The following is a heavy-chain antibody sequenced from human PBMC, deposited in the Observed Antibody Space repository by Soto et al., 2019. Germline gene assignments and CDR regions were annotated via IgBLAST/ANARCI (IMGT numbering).Heavy chain of an antibody. CDR1: GFTFSSYA. V-gene: IGHV3-30-3*01. D-gene: IGHD3-22*01. CDR3: ARSTITMIMWFDP. CDR2: ISYDGSNK. J-gene: IGHJ5*02. Sequence: GGSLRLSCAASGFTFSSYAMHWVRQAPGKGLEWVAVISYDGSNKYYADSVKGRFTISRDNSKNTLYLQMNSLRAEDTAVYYCARSTITMIMWFDPWGQGTLVTVSS.